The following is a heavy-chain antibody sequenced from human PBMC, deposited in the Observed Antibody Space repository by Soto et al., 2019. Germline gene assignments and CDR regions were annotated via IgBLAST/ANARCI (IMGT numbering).Heavy chain of an antibody. D-gene: IGHD6-19*01. CDR2: IIPILGIA. CDR1: GGTFSSYT. Sequence: QVQLVQSGAEVKKPGSSVKVSCKASGGTFSSYTISWVRQAPGQGLEWMGRIIPILGIANYAQKFQGRVTITADKSTSTAYMELSSLRSEDTAVYYCARDRVAVAGADYYYYDMDVWGQGTTVTVSS. CDR3: ARDRVAVAGADYYYYDMDV. J-gene: IGHJ6*02. V-gene: IGHV1-69*08.